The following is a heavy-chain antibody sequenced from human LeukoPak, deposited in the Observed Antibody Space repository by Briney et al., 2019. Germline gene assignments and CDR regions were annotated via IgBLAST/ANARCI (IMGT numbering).Heavy chain of an antibody. J-gene: IGHJ4*02. CDR2: INPNSGGT. D-gene: IGHD6-6*01. CDR1: GGTFSSYA. V-gene: IGHV1-2*02. Sequence: GASVKVSCKASGGTFSSYAISWVRQAPGQGLEWMGWINPNSGGTNYVQKFEGRVTMTRDTSISTAYMELSRLRSDDTAVYYCARQLSSSPDFDYWGQGTLVTVSS. CDR3: ARQLSSSPDFDY.